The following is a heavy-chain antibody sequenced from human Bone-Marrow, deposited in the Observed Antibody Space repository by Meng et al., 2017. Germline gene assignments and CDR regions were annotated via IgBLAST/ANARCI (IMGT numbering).Heavy chain of an antibody. CDR1: GYSFSTYC. D-gene: IGHD5-12*01. V-gene: IGHV5-51*01. CDR2: IYPGDSET. J-gene: IGHJ4*02. CDR3: ARPGSSRGYDSLDF. Sequence: GGSLRLSCTASGYSFSTYCLAWVRQTPGKGLEWMGIIYPGDSETRYSTSFQGQVTISADKSISTAYLQWSSLKASDTAMYYCARPGSSRGYDSLDFWGQGTLVTVSS.